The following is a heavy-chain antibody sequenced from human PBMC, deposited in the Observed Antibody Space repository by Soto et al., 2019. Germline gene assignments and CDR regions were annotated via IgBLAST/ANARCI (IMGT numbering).Heavy chain of an antibody. CDR1: GASIYNGVYF. V-gene: IGHV4-61*08. CDR2: IYHTGST. D-gene: IGHD1-7*01. J-gene: IGHJ4*02. Sequence: PSETLSLTCSVSGASIYNGVYFWSWIRQPPGKGLEWIGHIYHTGSTYNNPSLRSRVTISIDTPKNQFSLNLDSVTAADTAVYYCARARGNYLLLDSWGQGTLVTVSS. CDR3: ARARGNYLLLDS.